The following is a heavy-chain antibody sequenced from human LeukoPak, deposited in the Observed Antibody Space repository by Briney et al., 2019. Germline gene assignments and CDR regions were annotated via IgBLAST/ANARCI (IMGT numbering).Heavy chain of an antibody. D-gene: IGHD2-2*01. CDR2: INPSGGST. CDR3: ARTRRGYCSSTSCSNWFDP. J-gene: IGHJ5*02. Sequence: ASVKVSCKASGYTFTSYYMHWVRQAPGQGLEWMGIINPSGGSTSHAQKFQGRVTMTRDTSTSTVYMELSSLRSEDTAVYYCARTRRGYCSSTSCSNWFDPWGQGTLVTVSS. CDR1: GYTFTSYY. V-gene: IGHV1-46*01.